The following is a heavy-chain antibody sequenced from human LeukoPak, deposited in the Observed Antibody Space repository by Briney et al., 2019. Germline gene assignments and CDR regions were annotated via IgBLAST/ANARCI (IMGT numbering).Heavy chain of an antibody. CDR2: IKQDGSEK. V-gene: IGHV3-7*01. CDR3: ARDWYYYDSSGYSMDFDY. D-gene: IGHD3-22*01. J-gene: IGHJ4*02. Sequence: GGSLRLSCAASGFTFSSYWMSWVRQAPGKGLEWVANIKQDGSEKYYEDSVKGRFTISRDNAKNSLYLQMNSLRAEDTAVYYCARDWYYYDSSGYSMDFDYWGQGTLVTVSS. CDR1: GFTFSSYW.